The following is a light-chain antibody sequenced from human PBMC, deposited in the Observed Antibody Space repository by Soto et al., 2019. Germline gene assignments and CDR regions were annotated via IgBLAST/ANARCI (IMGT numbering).Light chain of an antibody. CDR3: QQYGTTLLT. CDR1: QSVSSNY. V-gene: IGKV3-20*01. Sequence: ESVLTQSPGTLSLSPGERATLSCRASQSVSSNYLAWYQQKPGQAPRLLIYGASSRATGIPDRFSGSGSGTDFTLNISRLEPEDFAVYYCQQYGTTLLTFGGGTKVEIK. CDR2: GAS. J-gene: IGKJ4*01.